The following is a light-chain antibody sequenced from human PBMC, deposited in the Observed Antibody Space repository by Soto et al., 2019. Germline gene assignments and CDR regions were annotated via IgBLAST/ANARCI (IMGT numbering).Light chain of an antibody. CDR1: QTISSW. Sequence: DIPMTQSPSPLSGSVGGRVTITCRASQTISSWLAWYQQKPGKAPKLLIYKASTLKSGVPSRFSGSGSGTEFTLTISSLQPDDFATYYCQHYNSYSEAFGQGTKV. J-gene: IGKJ1*01. V-gene: IGKV1-5*03. CDR3: QHYNSYSEA. CDR2: KAS.